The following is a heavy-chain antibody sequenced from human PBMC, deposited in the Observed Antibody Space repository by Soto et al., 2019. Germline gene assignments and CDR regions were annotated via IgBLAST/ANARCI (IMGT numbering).Heavy chain of an antibody. D-gene: IGHD3-22*01. CDR3: PRTYYYDSSGYPPPYYFDY. Sequence: SGPTLVNPTQTLTLTCTFSGFSLSTSGMCVSWIRQPPGKALEWLARIDWDDDKYYSTPLKTRLTISKDTSKNQVVLTMTNMDPVDTATYYCPRTYYYDSSGYPPPYYFDYWGQGTLVTVSS. J-gene: IGHJ4*02. CDR2: IDWDDDK. CDR1: GFSLSTSGMC. V-gene: IGHV2-70*11.